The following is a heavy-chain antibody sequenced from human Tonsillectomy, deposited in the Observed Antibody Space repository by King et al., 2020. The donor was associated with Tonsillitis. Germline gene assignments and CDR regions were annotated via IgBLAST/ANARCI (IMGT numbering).Heavy chain of an antibody. D-gene: IGHD3-22*01. CDR1: GGSISSGDYY. J-gene: IGHJ3*02. CDR3: SRHYYSSGYSYFDALDI. Sequence: VQLQESGPGLVKPSQTLSLTCTVSGGSISSGDYYGSWIRQPPGKGLEWIGYIYYSGSAYYNPSLKSRITISLDTSKNQFSLKLSSGTAAYTAVYYCSRHYYSSGYSYFDALDIWGQGTMVTVSS. V-gene: IGHV4-30-4*01. CDR2: IYYSGSA.